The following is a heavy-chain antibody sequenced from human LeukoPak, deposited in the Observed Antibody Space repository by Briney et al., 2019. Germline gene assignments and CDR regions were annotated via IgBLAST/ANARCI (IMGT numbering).Heavy chain of an antibody. CDR1: GGTFSSYA. Sequence: SVKVSCKASGGTFSSYAISWVRQAPGQGLEWMGRIIPILGIANYAQKFQGRVTITADKSTSTAYMELSSLRSEDTAVYYCARDLGGPGENAFDIWGQGTMVTVSS. V-gene: IGHV1-69*04. J-gene: IGHJ3*02. CDR2: IIPILGIA. D-gene: IGHD3-16*01. CDR3: ARDLGGPGENAFDI.